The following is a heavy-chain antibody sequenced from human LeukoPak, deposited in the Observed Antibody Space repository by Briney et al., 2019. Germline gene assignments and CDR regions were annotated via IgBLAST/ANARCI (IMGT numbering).Heavy chain of an antibody. J-gene: IGHJ6*03. D-gene: IGHD3-3*02. CDR1: GFNFMTYG. CDR3: AREKSFLEWLSTGRRDGYYMDV. CDR2: ISSSSSSYK. V-gene: IGHV3-21*01. Sequence: GGSLRLSCAASGFNFMTYGMHWVRQAPGKGLEWVSSISSSSSSYKYYADSVKGRFTVSRDNAKNSLYLQMNSLRADDTAVYYCAREKSFLEWLSTGRRDGYYMDVWGKGTTVTVSS.